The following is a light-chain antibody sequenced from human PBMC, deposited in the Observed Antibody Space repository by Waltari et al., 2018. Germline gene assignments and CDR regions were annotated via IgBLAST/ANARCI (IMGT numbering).Light chain of an antibody. CDR1: QSVDSRF. V-gene: IGKV3-20*01. CDR2: GAS. CDR3: QQYNHWPLT. Sequence: EIVMTQSPVTLSVSPGERATLSCRASQSVDSRFLAWYQQKPGQAPRLLLYGASSRAAGIPDRFSGSASGTDLTLTISRLEPEDFAIYYCQQYNHWPLTFGGGTKVEI. J-gene: IGKJ4*01.